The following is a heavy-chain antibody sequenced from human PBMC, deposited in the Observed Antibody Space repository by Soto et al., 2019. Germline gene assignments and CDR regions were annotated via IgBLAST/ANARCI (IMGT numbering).Heavy chain of an antibody. D-gene: IGHD1-1*01. Sequence: SGTLSLTCGVSGLTLISCNLWGGGRPAPGKGLEWIGETFHSGTTNYNPSLRNRVTISVDKSSNQFSLKMSSVTAADTAVYYCARDTSVNFYLGPFEYWGQGMQVTVSS. CDR3: ARDTSVNFYLGPFEY. CDR2: TFHSGTT. V-gene: IGHV4-4*02. J-gene: IGHJ4*02. CDR1: GLTLISCNL.